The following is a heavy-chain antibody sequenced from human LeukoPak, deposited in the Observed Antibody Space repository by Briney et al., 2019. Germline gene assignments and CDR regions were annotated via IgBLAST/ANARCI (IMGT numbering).Heavy chain of an antibody. D-gene: IGHD3-22*01. V-gene: IGHV3-23*01. CDR1: GFTFSSSA. J-gene: IGHJ4*02. Sequence: GGSLRLSCAASGFTFSSSAMSWVRQAPGKGLEWVSAISNNGGYTYYADSVQGRFTISRDNSKNTLYLQMNSLRAEDTAVYYCASPPHYYDSSGLPSHDYWGQGTLVTVSS. CDR3: ASPPHYYDSSGLPSHDY. CDR2: ISNNGGYT.